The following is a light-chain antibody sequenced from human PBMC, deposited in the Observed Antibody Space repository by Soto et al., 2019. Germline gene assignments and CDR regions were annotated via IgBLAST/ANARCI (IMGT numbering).Light chain of an antibody. CDR2: GAS. CDR3: QQYNNWPPWT. CDR1: QSVSSN. J-gene: IGKJ1*01. Sequence: EIVMTQSPATLSVSPGERATLSCRASQSVSSNFAWYQQKPGQAPRLLIYGASTRATGIPAGFSGSGSGTEFTLTISSLQSEDFAVYYCQQYNNWPPWTFGQGTKVDI. V-gene: IGKV3-15*01.